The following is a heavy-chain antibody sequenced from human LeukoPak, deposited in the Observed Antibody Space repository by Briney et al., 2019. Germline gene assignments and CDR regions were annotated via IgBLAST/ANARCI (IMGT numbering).Heavy chain of an antibody. Sequence: SETLSLTCTVSGGSVSSASYYWSWIRQPPGKGLEWIGYIYYSGSTNYNPSLKSRVTISVDTSKNQFSLKLSSVTAADTAVYYCARRPLWFGELLDYWDQGTLVTVSS. CDR3: ARRPLWFGELLDY. J-gene: IGHJ4*02. V-gene: IGHV4-61*01. D-gene: IGHD3-10*01. CDR2: IYYSGST. CDR1: GGSVSSASYY.